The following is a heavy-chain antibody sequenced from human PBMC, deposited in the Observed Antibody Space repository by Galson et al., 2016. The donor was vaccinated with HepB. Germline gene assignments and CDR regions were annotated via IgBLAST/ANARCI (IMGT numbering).Heavy chain of an antibody. D-gene: IGHD5-24*01. CDR2: IHPYGST. CDR3: SRGQDAYKLGDC. Sequence: SETLSLTCTVYGESFSDTDFYWSWVRQPPGKGLEWIGEIHPYGSTDYSPSLKSRVTMSLDTSKTQFSPKLGSVTAADAAVYYCSRGQDAYKLGDCWGQGTLVTVSS. J-gene: IGHJ4*02. CDR1: GESFSDTDFY. V-gene: IGHV4-34*01.